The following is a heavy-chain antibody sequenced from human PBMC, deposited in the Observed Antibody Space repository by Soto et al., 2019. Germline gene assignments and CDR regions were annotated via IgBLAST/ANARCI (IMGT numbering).Heavy chain of an antibody. V-gene: IGHV3-23*01. D-gene: IGHD4-17*01. CDR3: AKSRSPTFLYLDY. J-gene: IGHJ4*02. CDR1: GFTFSSYA. CDR2: ISGSGGST. Sequence: GWSLRLSCAASGFTFSSYAMSWVRQAPGKGLEWVSAISGSGGSTYYADSVKGRFTISRDNSKNTLYLQMNSLRAEDTAVYYCAKSRSPTFLYLDYWGQGTLVTVSS.